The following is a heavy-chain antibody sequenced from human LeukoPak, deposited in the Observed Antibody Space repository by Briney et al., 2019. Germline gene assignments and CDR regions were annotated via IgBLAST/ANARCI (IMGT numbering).Heavy chain of an antibody. CDR1: GFTFSSYA. CDR2: ISYDGSNK. D-gene: IGHD6-13*01. J-gene: IGHJ3*02. V-gene: IGHV3-30-3*01. CDR3: AKEAHIAAAEDAFDI. Sequence: PGRSLRLSCAASGFTFSSYAMHWVRQAPGKGLEWVAVISYDGSNKYYADSVKGRFTISRDNSKNTLYLQMNSLRAEDTAVYYCAKEAHIAAAEDAFDIWGQGTMVTVSS.